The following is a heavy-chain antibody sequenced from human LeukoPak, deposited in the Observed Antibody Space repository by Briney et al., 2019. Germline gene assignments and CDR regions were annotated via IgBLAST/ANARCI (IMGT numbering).Heavy chain of an antibody. CDR3: ARDSSTTVTGAFDI. D-gene: IGHD4-17*01. V-gene: IGHV3-33*01. Sequence: GSLRLSCGASGFTFSRYGMHWVRQAPGKGLEWVAIIWYDGSNKYYADSVKGRFTISRDNSKNTLYLQMNSLRAEDTAVYYCARDSSTTVTGAFDIWGQGTMVTVSS. CDR1: GFTFSRYG. CDR2: IWYDGSNK. J-gene: IGHJ3*02.